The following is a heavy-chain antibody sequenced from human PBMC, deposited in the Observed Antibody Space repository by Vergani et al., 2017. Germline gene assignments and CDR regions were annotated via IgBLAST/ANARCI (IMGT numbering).Heavy chain of an antibody. J-gene: IGHJ3*02. CDR2: IIPIFGTA. V-gene: IGHV1-69*01. CDR3: AGEGDYYDSREGAFDI. Sequence: QVQLVQSGAEVKKPGSSVKVSCKASGGTFSSYAISWVRQAPGQGLEWMGGIIPIFGTANYAQKFQGRVTITADETTSTAYMELSSLRSEDTAVYYCAGEGDYYDSREGAFDIWGQGTMVTVSS. CDR1: GGTFSSYA. D-gene: IGHD3-22*01.